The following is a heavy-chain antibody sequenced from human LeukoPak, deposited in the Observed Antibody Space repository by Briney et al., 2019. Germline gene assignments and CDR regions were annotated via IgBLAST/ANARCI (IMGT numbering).Heavy chain of an antibody. Sequence: SETLSLTCTVSGASVSSSSYYWSWIRQPPGKGLEWIGYIYYNGSTNYNPSLKSRVTISVDTSKNQFSLKLSSVTAADTAVYYCARNPTVTTGGSYYYGMDVWGKGTTVTVSS. CDR1: GASVSSSSYY. CDR3: ARNPTVTTGGSYYYGMDV. D-gene: IGHD4-17*01. J-gene: IGHJ6*04. CDR2: IYYNGST. V-gene: IGHV4-61*01.